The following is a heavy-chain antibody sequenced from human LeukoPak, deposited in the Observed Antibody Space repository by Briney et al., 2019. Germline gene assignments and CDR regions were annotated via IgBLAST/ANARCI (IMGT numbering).Heavy chain of an antibody. Sequence: SVKVSCKASGGTFSSYAISWVRQAPGQGLEWMGGIIPIFGTANYAQKFQGRVTITTDESTSTAYMELSSLRSEDTAVYYCARDSIGPGIVVPYYYMYVWGKGTTVTVSS. D-gene: IGHD3-22*01. CDR2: IIPIFGTA. V-gene: IGHV1-69*05. J-gene: IGHJ6*03. CDR3: ARDSIGPGIVVPYYYMYV. CDR1: GGTFSSYA.